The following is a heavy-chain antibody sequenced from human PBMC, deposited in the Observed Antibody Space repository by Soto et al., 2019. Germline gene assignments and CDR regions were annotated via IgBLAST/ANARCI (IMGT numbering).Heavy chain of an antibody. CDR3: ARVEVPMVRGVIKTYYYYGMDV. D-gene: IGHD3-10*01. CDR2: IYYSGST. CDR1: GCSISSGGYY. V-gene: IGHV4-31*03. Sequence: QVQLQESGPGLVKPSQTLSLTCTVSGCSISSGGYYWSWIRQHPGKGLEWIGSIYYSGSTYYNPSLKSRVTISVDTSKNQFALTLSSVTAADTAVYYCARVEVPMVRGVIKTYYYYGMDVWGQGTTVTVSS. J-gene: IGHJ6*02.